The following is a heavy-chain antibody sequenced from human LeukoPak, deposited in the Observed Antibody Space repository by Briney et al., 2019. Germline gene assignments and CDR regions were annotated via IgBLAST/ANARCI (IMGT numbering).Heavy chain of an antibody. CDR2: IYYSGST. CDR3: ARLSNIVVVPAATHFDY. J-gene: IGHJ4*02. V-gene: IGHV4-59*01. CDR1: GGSISSYY. Sequence: SSETLSLTCTVSGGSISSYYWSWIRQPPGKGLEWIGYIYYSGSTNYNPSLKSRVTISVDTSKNQFSLKLSSVTAADTAVYYCARLSNIVVVPAATHFDYWGQGTLVTVSS. D-gene: IGHD2-2*01.